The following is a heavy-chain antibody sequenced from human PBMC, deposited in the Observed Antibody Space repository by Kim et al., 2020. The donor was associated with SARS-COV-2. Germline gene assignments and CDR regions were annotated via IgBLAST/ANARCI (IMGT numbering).Heavy chain of an antibody. CDR3: AKVGREDSRHCTGNYCYQSPPTDFDY. Sequence: GGSLRLSCAASGFNFRKYAMTWVRRAPGKGLEWFSSFSGSDESIYYADFVKGRFTTFRDNSKNTLYLQMNSLGAEDTAVYYCAKVGREDSRHCTGNYCYQSPPTDFDYWGQGTLVTVSS. J-gene: IGHJ4*02. CDR2: FSGSDESI. D-gene: IGHD2-8*02. V-gene: IGHV3-23*01. CDR1: GFNFRKYA.